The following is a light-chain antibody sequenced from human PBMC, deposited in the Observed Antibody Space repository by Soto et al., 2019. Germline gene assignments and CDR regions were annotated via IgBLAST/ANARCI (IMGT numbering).Light chain of an antibody. CDR3: LRHNSYPVT. Sequence: DIQMTQSPSSLSASVGDRVTITCRASQGIRHDLGRYQQKPVKAPKRLIYAATSLQSGVPSRFSGSGSGTEFTLTRSSLQLEYFATYYCLRHNSYPVTCGQGTKVEIK. J-gene: IGKJ1*01. V-gene: IGKV1-17*01. CDR1: QGIRHD. CDR2: AAT.